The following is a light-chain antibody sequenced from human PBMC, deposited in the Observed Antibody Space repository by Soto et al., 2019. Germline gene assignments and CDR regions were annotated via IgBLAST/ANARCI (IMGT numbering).Light chain of an antibody. V-gene: IGKV3-11*01. CDR2: DAS. CDR3: QQRSNWPPEYT. CDR1: QSVSSY. Sequence: EIVLTQSPATLSLSPGERATLSCRASQSVSSYLAWYQQKPGQAPRLLIYDASNRATGIPARFSGSGAGTQFTLAISSREPEDFAVYYCQQRSNWPPEYTFGQGTKLEIK. J-gene: IGKJ2*01.